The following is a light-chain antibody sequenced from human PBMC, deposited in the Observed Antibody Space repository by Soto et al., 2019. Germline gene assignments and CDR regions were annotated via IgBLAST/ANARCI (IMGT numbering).Light chain of an antibody. Sequence: EIVLTQSPGTLSLSPGERATLSCRASQSVSSSYLAWYQQKPGQAPRLLIYGASSRATGIPDRFSGSGSGTDFTLTINRLEPEDFAVYYCQQYGSSPMYTFGQGTKLDIK. CDR2: GAS. CDR3: QQYGSSPMYT. CDR1: QSVSSSY. V-gene: IGKV3-20*01. J-gene: IGKJ2*01.